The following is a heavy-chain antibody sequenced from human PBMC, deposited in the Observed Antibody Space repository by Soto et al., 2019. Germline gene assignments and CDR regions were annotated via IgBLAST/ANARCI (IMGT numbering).Heavy chain of an antibody. D-gene: IGHD3-22*01. J-gene: IGHJ4*02. CDR2: IYYDDSDA. V-gene: IGHV5-51*01. Sequence: PGAALKISSKGAGYSFTNYWIGLVRQMPGKGLELMWIIYYDDSDARYSPSIQGKVNISADKSIRTAYLQWSSLKAPDTAMYYCARPSYDSSGYYLGYWGQGTLVTVSS. CDR3: ARPSYDSSGYYLGY. CDR1: GYSFTNYW.